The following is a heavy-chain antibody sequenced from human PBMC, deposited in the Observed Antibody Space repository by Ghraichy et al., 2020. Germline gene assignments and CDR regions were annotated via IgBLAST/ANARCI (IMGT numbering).Heavy chain of an antibody. CDR2: IDGGAGRT. D-gene: IGHD3-9*01. Sequence: GSLRLSCAVSGLTFRSFAFNWVRQAPGKGLEWVSVIDGGAGRTYYTDSVKGRFTMSRDNSKNTIYLQLNSLRVDDTAVYYCTKGRLPGGVDWTFDFWGQEPWSPSPQ. CDR3: TKGRLPGGVDWTFDF. CDR1: GLTFRSFA. J-gene: IGHJ4*01. V-gene: IGHV3-23*01.